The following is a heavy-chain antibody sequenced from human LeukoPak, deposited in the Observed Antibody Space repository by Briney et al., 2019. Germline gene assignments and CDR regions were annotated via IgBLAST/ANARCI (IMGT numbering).Heavy chain of an antibody. CDR1: GGTFSSYA. D-gene: IGHD4-17*01. CDR3: AGATVRAWFDP. Sequence: SVKVSYKASGGTFSSYAISWVRQAPGQGLEWMGRIIPILGIANYAQKFQGRVTIAADKSTSTAYMELSSLRSEDTAVYYCAGATVRAWFDPWGQGTLVTVSS. J-gene: IGHJ5*02. V-gene: IGHV1-69*04. CDR2: IIPILGIA.